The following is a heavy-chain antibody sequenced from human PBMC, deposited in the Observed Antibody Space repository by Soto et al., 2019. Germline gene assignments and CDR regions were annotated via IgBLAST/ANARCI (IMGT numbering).Heavy chain of an antibody. CDR3: ARDRRYCSGGSCYHSFDY. CDR2: IYHTGST. D-gene: IGHD2-15*01. CDR1: GGSISSLY. V-gene: IGHV4-59*11. Sequence: NPSETLSLTCSVSGGSISSLYWTWIRQPPGKGLEWLGSIYHTGSTNYNPSLKSRVTISVDTSKNQFSLKLSSVTAADTAVYYCARDRRYCSGGSCYHSFDYWGQGTLVTVSS. J-gene: IGHJ4*02.